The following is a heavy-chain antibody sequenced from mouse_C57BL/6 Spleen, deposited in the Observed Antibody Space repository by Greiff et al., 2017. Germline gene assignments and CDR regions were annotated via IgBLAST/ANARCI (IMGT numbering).Heavy chain of an antibody. CDR1: GFTFSDYG. Sequence: EVHLLESGGGLVKPGGSLKLSCAASGFTFSDYGMHWVRQAPEQGLEWVAYISSGSSTIYYADTVKGRFTITRDNAKNTLFLQMTSLRSEDTAMYYCARITTIVYYYAMDYWGQGTSVTVSS. J-gene: IGHJ4*01. CDR3: ARITTIVYYYAMDY. CDR2: ISSGSSTI. V-gene: IGHV5-17*01. D-gene: IGHD1-1*01.